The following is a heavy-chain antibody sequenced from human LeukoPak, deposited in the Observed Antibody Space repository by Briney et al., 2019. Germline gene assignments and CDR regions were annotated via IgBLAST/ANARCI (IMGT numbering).Heavy chain of an antibody. CDR1: GFTFSSSA. CDR2: ITSSGGST. V-gene: IGHV3-23*01. CDR3: ATETDDY. D-gene: IGHD2-21*02. Sequence: TGGSLRLSCAASGFTFSSSAMSWVRQAPGKGLEWVSAITSSGGSTYYADSVKGRFTISRDNSKNTVYLQMNSLRAEDTAVYYCATETDDYWGQGTLVTVSS. J-gene: IGHJ4*02.